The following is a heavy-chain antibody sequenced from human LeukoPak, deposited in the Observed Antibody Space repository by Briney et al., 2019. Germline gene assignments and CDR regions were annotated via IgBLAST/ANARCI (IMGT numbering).Heavy chain of an antibody. D-gene: IGHD6-19*01. J-gene: IGHJ4*02. V-gene: IGHV3-9*01. CDR3: AKDMSGWYGSFDY. CDR1: GFTFDDYA. Sequence: PGRSLRLSCAASGFTFDDYAMHWVRQAPGKGLEWVSGISWNSGSIGYADSVKGRLTISRDNAKNSLYLQMNSLRAEDTALYYCAKDMSGWYGSFDYWGQGTLVTVSS. CDR2: ISWNSGSI.